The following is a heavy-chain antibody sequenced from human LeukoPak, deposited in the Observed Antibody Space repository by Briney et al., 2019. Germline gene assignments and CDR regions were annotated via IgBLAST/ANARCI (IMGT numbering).Heavy chain of an antibody. D-gene: IGHD6-13*01. CDR2: IRYDGSNK. CDR1: GFTFSSYS. V-gene: IGHV3-30*02. CDR3: AKDHSGSFHY. Sequence: GGSLRLSCAASGFTFSSYSMNWVRQAPGKGLEWVAFIRYDGSNKYYADSVKGRFTISRDNSKNTLYLQMNSLRAEDTAVYYCAKDHSGSFHYWGQGTLVTVSS. J-gene: IGHJ4*02.